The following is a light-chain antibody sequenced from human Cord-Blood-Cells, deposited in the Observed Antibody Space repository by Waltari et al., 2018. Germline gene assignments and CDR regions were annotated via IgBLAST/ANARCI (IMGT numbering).Light chain of an antibody. J-gene: IGLJ3*02. CDR2: EGS. V-gene: IGLV2-23*01. CDR3: CSYAGSSTWV. CDR1: SSDVGSYNL. Sequence: QSALTQPASVSGSPGQSITISCTGTSSDVGSYNLVSWSQQHPGKAPKPMIYEGSKRPSGVSNRFSGSKSGNTASLTIAGLQAEDEADYYCCSYAGSSTWVFGGGTKLTV.